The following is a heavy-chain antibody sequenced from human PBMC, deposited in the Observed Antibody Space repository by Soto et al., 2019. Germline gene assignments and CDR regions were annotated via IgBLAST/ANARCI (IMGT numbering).Heavy chain of an antibody. V-gene: IGHV3-9*02. CDR3: ATEMPWGGMTPIHYFDS. CDR2: ISSNSDTI. Sequence: EVQLVESGGGLVQPGRSLRLSCVASGFTADDYAMHWVRQAPGKGLEWVSGISSNSDTIDYADSVKGRFTISRDNAKNSLFLQRNSLRPEDTALYYCATEMPWGGMTPIHYFDSWGQGTLVTVSS. J-gene: IGHJ4*02. D-gene: IGHD2-21*02. CDR1: GFTADDYA.